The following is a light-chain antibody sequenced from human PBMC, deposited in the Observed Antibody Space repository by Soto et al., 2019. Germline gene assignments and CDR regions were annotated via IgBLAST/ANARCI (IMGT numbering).Light chain of an antibody. CDR2: DVS. CDR1: SSDVGGYNY. V-gene: IGLV2-11*01. CDR3: CSDAGSYTYV. J-gene: IGLJ1*01. Sequence: QSALTQPRSVSGSPGQSVTISCTGTSSDVGGYNYVSWYQQHPGKAPKLMIYDVSKRPSGVPDRFSGSKSGNTASLTISGRQAEDEADYYCCSDAGSYTYVFGTGTKLTVL.